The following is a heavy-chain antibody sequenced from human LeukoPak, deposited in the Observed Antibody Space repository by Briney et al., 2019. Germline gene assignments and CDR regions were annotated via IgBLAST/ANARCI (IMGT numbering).Heavy chain of an antibody. D-gene: IGHD1-26*01. CDR2: INGDESSI. CDR3: ARGAKWAYYFDY. V-gene: IGHV3-74*01. CDR1: AFTFNTYW. Sequence: PGGSLRLSCAASAFTFNTYWMHWARQVPGRGLEWVSRINGDESSINYADSVKGRFTISRDNAKDTLYLHMNSLTAEDTAVYYCARGAKWAYYFDYWGQGTLVTVSS. J-gene: IGHJ4*02.